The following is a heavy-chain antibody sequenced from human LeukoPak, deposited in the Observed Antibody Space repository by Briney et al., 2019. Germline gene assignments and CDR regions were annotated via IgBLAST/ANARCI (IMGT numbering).Heavy chain of an antibody. V-gene: IGHV1-69*13. J-gene: IGHJ4*02. CDR2: IIPIFGTA. D-gene: IGHD3-22*01. Sequence: SVKVSCKASGGTFSSYAISWVRQAPGQGLEWMGGIIPIFGTANYAQKFQGRVTITADESTSTAYMELSSLRSEDTAVYYCARDGRYFYDSSGYYYASDYWGQGTLVTVSS. CDR3: ARDGRYFYDSSGYYYASDY. CDR1: GGTFSSYA.